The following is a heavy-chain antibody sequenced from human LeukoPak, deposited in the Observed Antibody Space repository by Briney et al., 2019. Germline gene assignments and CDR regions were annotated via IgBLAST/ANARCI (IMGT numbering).Heavy chain of an antibody. V-gene: IGHV1-69*04. CDR3: ARSSRLDVLDAFDI. CDR2: IIPILGIA. CDR1: GGTFSSYA. J-gene: IGHJ3*02. D-gene: IGHD3-16*01. Sequence: GSSVKASCKASGGTFSSYAISWVRQAPGQGLEWMGRIIPILGIANYAQKFQGRVTITADKSTSTAYMELSSLRSEDTAVYYCARSSRLDVLDAFDIWGQGTMVTVSS.